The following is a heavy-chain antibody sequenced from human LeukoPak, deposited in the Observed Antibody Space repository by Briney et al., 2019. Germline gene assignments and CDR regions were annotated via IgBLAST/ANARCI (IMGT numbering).Heavy chain of an antibody. V-gene: IGHV4-59*01. CDR3: ARDGGATPS. CDR2: IYYSGST. J-gene: IGHJ4*02. D-gene: IGHD1-26*01. Sequence: SETLSLTCTVSGGSISSYYWSWLRQPPGKGLEWIGYIYYSGSTNYNPSLKSRVTISVDTSKNQFSLKLSSVTAADTAVYYCARDGGATPSWGQGTLVTVSS. CDR1: GGSISSYY.